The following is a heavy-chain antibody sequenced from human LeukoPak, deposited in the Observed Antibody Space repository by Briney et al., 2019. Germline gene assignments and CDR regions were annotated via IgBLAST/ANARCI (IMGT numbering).Heavy chain of an antibody. J-gene: IGHJ6*03. CDR3: ARVVWGGDFHYSLDV. Sequence: SETLSLTCTVSGYSISSGYYWSWIRQPAGKGLEWIGRIYMSGSTDYNPSFKSRVTMSVDTSKNQVSLKLRSVTAADTAVYYCARVVWGGDFHYSLDVWGKGTTVIVSS. V-gene: IGHV4-38-2*02. D-gene: IGHD7-27*01. CDR2: IYMSGST. CDR1: GYSISSGYY.